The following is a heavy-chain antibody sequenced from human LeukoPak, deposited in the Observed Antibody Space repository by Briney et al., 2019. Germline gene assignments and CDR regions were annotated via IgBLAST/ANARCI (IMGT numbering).Heavy chain of an antibody. CDR2: IYPGDSDT. D-gene: IGHD6-13*01. V-gene: IGHV5-51*01. J-gene: IGHJ6*02. CDR1: GYSFTSYW. Sequence: GESLKISCKGSGYSFTSYWIGWVRQMPGKGLEWMGIIYPGDSDTRYSPSFQGQVTISADKSISTAYLQWSSLKASDTAMYYCASLSRYSSSWPGYYYGMDVWGQGTTVTVSS. CDR3: ASLSRYSSSWPGYYYGMDV.